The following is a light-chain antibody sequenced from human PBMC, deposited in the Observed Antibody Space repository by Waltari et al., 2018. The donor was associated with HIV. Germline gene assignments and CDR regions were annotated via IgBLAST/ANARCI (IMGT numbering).Light chain of an antibody. CDR3: HQYHRSRT. Sequence: DIQMTQSPSTLSSSLGDTVTITCRASQRIRNSLAWYQQKPGKAPKLLIYKESTLESGVPSRFSGSGSGTEFTLTISSLQSDDFATYYCHQYHRSRTFGQGTKV. CDR2: KES. V-gene: IGKV1-5*03. CDR1: QRIRNS. J-gene: IGKJ1*01.